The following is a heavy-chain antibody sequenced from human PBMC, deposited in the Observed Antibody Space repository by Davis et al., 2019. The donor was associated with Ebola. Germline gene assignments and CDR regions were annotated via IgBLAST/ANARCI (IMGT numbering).Heavy chain of an antibody. D-gene: IGHD2-2*02. CDR2: IIPIFGTA. Sequence: SVKVSCKASGGTFSSYAISWVRQAPGQGLEWMGGIIPIFGTANYAQKFQGRVTITADESTSTAYMELSSLRSEDTAVYYCARDQFTKYCSSTSCYTNWFDPWGQGTLVTVSS. J-gene: IGHJ5*02. CDR3: ARDQFTKYCSSTSCYTNWFDP. V-gene: IGHV1-69*13. CDR1: GGTFSSYA.